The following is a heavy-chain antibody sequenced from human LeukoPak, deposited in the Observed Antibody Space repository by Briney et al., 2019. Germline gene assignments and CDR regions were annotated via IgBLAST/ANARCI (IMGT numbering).Heavy chain of an antibody. CDR2: IYYSGST. Sequence: SGTLSLTCTVSGGSISSYYWSWIRQPPGKGLEWIGYIYYSGSTNYNPSLKSRVTISVDTSKNQFSLKLSSVTAADTAVYYCARLMDTAMVTLFGMDVWGQGTTVTVSS. V-gene: IGHV4-59*01. CDR1: GGSISSYY. D-gene: IGHD5-18*01. J-gene: IGHJ6*02. CDR3: ARLMDTAMVTLFGMDV.